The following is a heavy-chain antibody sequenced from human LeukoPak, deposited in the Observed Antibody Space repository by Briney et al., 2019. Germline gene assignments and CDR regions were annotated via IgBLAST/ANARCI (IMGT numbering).Heavy chain of an antibody. J-gene: IGHJ4*02. V-gene: IGHV3-74*01. D-gene: IGHD6-19*01. CDR2: INSDGSST. Sequence: GGSLRLSCAASGFTFSSYWMHWVRQAPGKGLVWVSRINSDGSSTSYADSVKGRFTISRDNAKNTLYLQMNSLRAEDTAVYYCARSVAGPNPYDYWGQGTLVTVSS. CDR1: GFTFSSYW. CDR3: ARSVAGPNPYDY.